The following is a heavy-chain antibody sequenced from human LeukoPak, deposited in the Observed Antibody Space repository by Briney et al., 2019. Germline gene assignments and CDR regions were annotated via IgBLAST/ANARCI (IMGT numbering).Heavy chain of an antibody. CDR3: ARAIPGYSGYDLGSL. CDR1: GYSFSGSY. Sequence: ASVKVSCKTSGYSFSGSYIHWVRQAPGQGLEWMGWMNPNSGNTGYAQKFQGRVTMTRNTSISTAYMELSSLRSEDTAVYYCARAIPGYSGYDLGSLWGQGTLVTVSS. CDR2: MNPNSGNT. D-gene: IGHD5-12*01. V-gene: IGHV1-8*02. J-gene: IGHJ4*02.